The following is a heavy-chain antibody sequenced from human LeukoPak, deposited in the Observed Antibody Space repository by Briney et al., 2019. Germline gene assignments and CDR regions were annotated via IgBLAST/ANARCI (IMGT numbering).Heavy chain of an antibody. V-gene: IGHV1-2*02. J-gene: IGHJ4*02. CDR3: ARHQRGNYYDSSGYYGPGLFDY. CDR2: INPNSGGT. CDR1: GYTFTVYY. D-gene: IGHD3-22*01. Sequence: ASVTVSCKASGYTFTVYYMHWVRQAPGQGLEWMGWINPNSGGTKYAQTFQGRVTISVDTSKNQFSLKLSSVTAADTAVYYCARHQRGNYYDSSGYYGPGLFDYWGQGTLVTVSS.